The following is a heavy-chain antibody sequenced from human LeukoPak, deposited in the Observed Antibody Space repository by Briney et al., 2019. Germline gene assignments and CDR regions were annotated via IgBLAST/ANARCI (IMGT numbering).Heavy chain of an antibody. D-gene: IGHD4-17*01. J-gene: IGHJ4*02. CDR3: ARRNYDDHGDPFDY. CDR2: ISLSGGST. V-gene: IGHV3-23*01. Sequence: GGSLRLSCAASGFTFGSYVMSWVRQAPGKGLEWVSDISLSGGSTYYADSVKGRFTISRNNSKNTLYLQLVNLRAEDTAVYYCARRNYDDHGDPFDYWGQGTLVTVSS. CDR1: GFTFGSYV.